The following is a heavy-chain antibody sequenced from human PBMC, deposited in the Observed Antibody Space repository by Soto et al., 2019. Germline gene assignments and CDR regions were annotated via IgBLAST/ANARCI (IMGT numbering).Heavy chain of an antibody. D-gene: IGHD3-3*01. CDR1: GHPFTRYG. V-gene: IGHV1-18*04. Sequence: WASVKVSCKAPGHPFTRYGVRWVRQAPGQGLEWMGWISGYNGDTEYSKNFQGRLTMTIDTSTTTASMELRSLRSDDTAVYYCARASLTIFGAPYGMDVWGQGTSVTVCS. CDR3: ARASLTIFGAPYGMDV. CDR2: ISGYNGDT. J-gene: IGHJ6*02.